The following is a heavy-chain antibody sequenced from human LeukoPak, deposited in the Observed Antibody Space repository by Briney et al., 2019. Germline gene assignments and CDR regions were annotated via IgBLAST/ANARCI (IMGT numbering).Heavy chain of an antibody. D-gene: IGHD6-13*01. CDR2: ISAYNGNT. CDR3: ARDFRVIAAAGRCAFDI. Sequence: ASVKVSCKASGYTFTSYGISWVRQAPGQGLEWVGWISAYNGNTNYAQKLQGRVTMTTDTSTSTAYMELRSLRSDDTAVYCCARDFRVIAAAGRCAFDIWGQGTMVTVSS. CDR1: GYTFTSYG. V-gene: IGHV1-18*01. J-gene: IGHJ3*02.